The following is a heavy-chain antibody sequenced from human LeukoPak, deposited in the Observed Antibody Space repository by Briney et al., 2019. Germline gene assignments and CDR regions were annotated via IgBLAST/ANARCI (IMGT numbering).Heavy chain of an antibody. CDR1: GFTVSSNY. CDR2: IYSGDST. V-gene: IGHV3-53*01. CDR3: ARGVWFGEGM. J-gene: IGHJ4*02. D-gene: IGHD3-10*01. Sequence: GGSLRLSCAASGFTVSSNYMSWVRQAPGKGLEWVSVIYSGDSTYYADSVKGPFPISRDTSKNTLYLQMNSLRAEDTAVYYCARGVWFGEGMGGQGTLVTVSS.